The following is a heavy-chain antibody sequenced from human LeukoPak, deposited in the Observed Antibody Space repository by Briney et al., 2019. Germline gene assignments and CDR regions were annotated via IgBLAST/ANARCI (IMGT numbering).Heavy chain of an antibody. CDR2: THHSGNT. J-gene: IGHJ6*02. CDR3: ARRAGRRGVYYYGMDV. Sequence: PSETLSLTCIVSGDSVSGHYWNWIRQPPGKGLEWIGYTHHSGNTLYNPSLKSRVTTSVDTSKNQFSLKLSSVTAADTAVYYCARRAGRRGVYYYGMDVWGQGTTVTVSS. CDR1: GDSVSGHY. V-gene: IGHV4-59*08. D-gene: IGHD1-1*01.